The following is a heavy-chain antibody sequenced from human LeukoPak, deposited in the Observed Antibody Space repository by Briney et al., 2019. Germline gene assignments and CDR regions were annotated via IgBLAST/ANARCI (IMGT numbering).Heavy chain of an antibody. D-gene: IGHD5-12*01. CDR3: ARDGHIVATIGEYYYYYYYMDV. V-gene: IGHV1-18*01. CDR1: GYTFTSYG. CDR2: ISAYNGNT. J-gene: IGHJ6*03. Sequence: ASVKVSCKASGYTFTSYGISWVRQAPGQGLEWMGWISAYNGNTNYAQKLQGRVTMTTDTSTSTAYMELRSLRSDDTAVYYCARDGHIVATIGEYYYYYYYMDVWGKGPRSPPP.